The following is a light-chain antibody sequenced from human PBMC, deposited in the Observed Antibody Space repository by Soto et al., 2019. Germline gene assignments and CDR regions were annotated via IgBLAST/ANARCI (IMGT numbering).Light chain of an antibody. CDR3: IHRAHFPRT. Sequence: DVVLTQTPLSSPVTLGQPASISCRSSQSLVYSDGNTYLSWLQQRPGQPPRLLIYRVSNRFPGVPDRFSGSGAGTDFTLKISRVEAEDVGVYYCIHRAHFPRTFGQGTEVEI. CDR2: RVS. J-gene: IGKJ1*01. CDR1: QSLVYSDGNTY. V-gene: IGKV2-24*01.